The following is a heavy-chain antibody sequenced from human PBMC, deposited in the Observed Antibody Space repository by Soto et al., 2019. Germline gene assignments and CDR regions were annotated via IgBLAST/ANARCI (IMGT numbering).Heavy chain of an antibody. CDR1: GASISSYF. J-gene: IGHJ4*02. CDR2: IYYTGST. CDR3: TRHLGRAVAGFDY. Sequence: SETLSLTCTVSGASISSYFWSWIRHPPGKGLEWIGYIYYTGSTNYNPSLKSRVTVSVDTSKNQFSLKLRSVTAADTAVYYCTRHLGRAVAGFDYWGQGTLVTVSS. D-gene: IGHD6-19*01. V-gene: IGHV4-59*08.